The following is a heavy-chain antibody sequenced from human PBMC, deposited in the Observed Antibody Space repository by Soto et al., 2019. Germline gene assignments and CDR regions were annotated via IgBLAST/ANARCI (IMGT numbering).Heavy chain of an antibody. J-gene: IGHJ4*02. Sequence: GGSLRLSCAASGFTFSRYEMNWVRQAPGKGLEWISYISTSGSTIYYADSVKGRFTISRDNAKNSLYLQMNSLRAEDTAVYYCARELAAAGSFDYWGQGTLVTVSS. CDR2: ISTSGSTI. V-gene: IGHV3-48*03. CDR3: ARELAAAGSFDY. D-gene: IGHD6-13*01. CDR1: GFTFSRYE.